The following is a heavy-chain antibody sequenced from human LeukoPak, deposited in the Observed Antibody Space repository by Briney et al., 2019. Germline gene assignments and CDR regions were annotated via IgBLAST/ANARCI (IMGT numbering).Heavy chain of an antibody. V-gene: IGHV3-23*01. CDR3: AKDRHYYGSGSYYSGDY. CDR1: GFTFNNYA. J-gene: IGHJ4*02. D-gene: IGHD3-10*01. Sequence: GGSLRLSCAASGFTFNNYAMNWVRQAPGKGLEWVSLISGSGGTTYYADSVKGRFTISRDNSKNTLYLQMNSLRAEDTAVYYCAKDRHYYGSGSYYSGDYWGQGTLVTVSS. CDR2: ISGSGGTT.